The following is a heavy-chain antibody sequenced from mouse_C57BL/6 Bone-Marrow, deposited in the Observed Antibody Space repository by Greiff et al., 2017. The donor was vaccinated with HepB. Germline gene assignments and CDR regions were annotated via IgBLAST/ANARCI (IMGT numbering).Heavy chain of an antibody. J-gene: IGHJ1*03. CDR1: GYTFTSYW. V-gene: IGHV1-69*01. CDR2: IVPSDSYT. D-gene: IGHD2-5*01. CDR3: ASVYYSKERYFDV. Sequence: VQLQQPGAELVMPGASVKLSCKASGYTFTSYWMHWVKQRPGQGLEWIGEIVPSDSYTNYNQKFKGKSTLTVDKSSSTAYMQLSSLTSEDSAVYYCASVYYSKERYFDVWGTGTTVTVSS.